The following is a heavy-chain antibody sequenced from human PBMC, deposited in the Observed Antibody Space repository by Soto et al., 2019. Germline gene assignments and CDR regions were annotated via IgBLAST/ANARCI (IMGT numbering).Heavy chain of an antibody. J-gene: IGHJ4*02. D-gene: IGHD4-4*01. CDR2: ISSNGGST. CDR1: GFTLTNYE. Sequence: EVQLVESGGGLVQPGGSLRLSCAASGFTLTNYEMHWVRQAPGKGLEFVSGISSNGGSTYYADSVKGRFTISRDNSKNTLSLQMGSLRTADTAVYYCARLTTITQFFNYWGQGTLVTVSS. CDR3: ARLTTITQFFNY. V-gene: IGHV3-64*07.